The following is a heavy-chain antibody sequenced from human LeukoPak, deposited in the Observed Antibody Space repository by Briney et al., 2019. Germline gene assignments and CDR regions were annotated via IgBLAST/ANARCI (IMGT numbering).Heavy chain of an antibody. Sequence: SQTLSLTCAICGDSVSINSAVWSWIRQSPSRGLDWLGRTYQRSKWYNDYSVSVKSRITINPDISKNQFSLQLNSVTPEDTAVYYCARSPSPYSSGWYFDYWGQGTLVTVSS. CDR1: GDSVSINSAV. J-gene: IGHJ4*02. V-gene: IGHV6-1*01. CDR2: TYQRSKWYN. CDR3: ARSPSPYSSGWYFDY. D-gene: IGHD6-19*01.